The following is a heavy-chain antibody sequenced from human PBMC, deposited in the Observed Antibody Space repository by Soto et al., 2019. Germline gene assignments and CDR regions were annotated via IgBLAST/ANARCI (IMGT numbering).Heavy chain of an antibody. Sequence: GGSLTLSCAASGFTFSSYAMHWVRQAPGKGLEWVAVISYDGSNKYYADSVKGRFTISRDNSKNTLYLQMNSLRAEDTAVYYCARDPIPSQPRGGTPLDYWGQGTLVTISS. CDR1: GFTFSSYA. CDR3: ARDPIPSQPRGGTPLDY. V-gene: IGHV3-30-3*01. J-gene: IGHJ4*02. D-gene: IGHD2-15*01. CDR2: ISYDGSNK.